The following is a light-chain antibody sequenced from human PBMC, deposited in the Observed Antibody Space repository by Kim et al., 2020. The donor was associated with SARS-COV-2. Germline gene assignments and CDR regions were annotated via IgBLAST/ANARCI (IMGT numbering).Light chain of an antibody. CDR1: QSIGTY. CDR2: AAS. Sequence: DIQMTQSPSSLAASVGDRVIIACRASQSIGTYLNWYQHKSGKAPKLLIYAASSLQSGVPSRFSGSGSGTEFTLTISSLRPEDFATYYCQQSHTAPLLSFGGGTKVDIK. J-gene: IGKJ4*01. V-gene: IGKV1-39*01. CDR3: QQSHTAPLLS.